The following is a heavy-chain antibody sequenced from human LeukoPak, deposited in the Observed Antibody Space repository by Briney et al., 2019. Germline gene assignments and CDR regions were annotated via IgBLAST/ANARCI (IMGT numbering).Heavy chain of an antibody. J-gene: IGHJ4*02. CDR1: GFGLSVLS. CDR2: IRPETGEP. CDR3: STDSGRSYFYFDF. D-gene: IGHD3-10*01. V-gene: IGHV1-24*01. Sequence: AASVKVSCTISGFGLSVLSIHWMRQAPGKGLEWVGGIRPETGEPIFAQKFRGRVTITEDTFTDTGYLELRGLTSEDTAVYYCSTDSGRSYFYFDFWGQGTLVTVSS.